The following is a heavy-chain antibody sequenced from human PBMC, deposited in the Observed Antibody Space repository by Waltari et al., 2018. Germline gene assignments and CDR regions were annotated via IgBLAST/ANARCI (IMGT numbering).Heavy chain of an antibody. J-gene: IGHJ6*03. CDR1: GGSISSSSYY. D-gene: IGHD3-9*01. V-gene: IGHV4-39*01. CDR3: ARLYFDWSYYMDV. Sequence: QLQLQESGPGLVKPSETLSLTCTVSGGSISSSSYYWGWIRQPPGKGLEWSGSIYYSGSTYYSPSLKSRVTISVDTSKNQFSLKLSSVTAADTAVYYCARLYFDWSYYMDVWGKGTTVTVSS. CDR2: IYYSGST.